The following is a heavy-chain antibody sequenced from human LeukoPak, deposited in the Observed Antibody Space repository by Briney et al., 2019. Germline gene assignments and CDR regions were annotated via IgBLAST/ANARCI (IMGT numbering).Heavy chain of an antibody. CDR1: GYSFTSYW. Sequence: PGESLQISCKGSGYSFTSYWIGWVRQLPGKGLEWMGIIYPGDSDTRYSPSFQGQVTISADKSISTAYLQSSSLKASDTAMYYCARRVDCTNGVCYRDDYFDYWGQGTLVTVSS. D-gene: IGHD2-8*01. CDR2: IYPGDSDT. CDR3: ARRVDCTNGVCYRDDYFDY. J-gene: IGHJ4*02. V-gene: IGHV5-51*01.